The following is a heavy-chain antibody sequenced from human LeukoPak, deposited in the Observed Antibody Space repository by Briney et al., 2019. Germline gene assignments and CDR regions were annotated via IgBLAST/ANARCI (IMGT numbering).Heavy chain of an antibody. CDR1: GFTFDDYA. J-gene: IGHJ6*02. Sequence: QTGGSLRLSCAASGFTFDDYAMFWVRQAPGKGLEWVSGISWDSRNIGYAASVKGRFTTSRDNGKNSLYLQMNSLRPDDTALYYCARGNRDSRGFYFYYGMDVWGPGSTVTVSS. D-gene: IGHD6-19*01. CDR3: ARGNRDSRGFYFYYGMDV. CDR2: ISWDSRNI. V-gene: IGHV3-9*01.